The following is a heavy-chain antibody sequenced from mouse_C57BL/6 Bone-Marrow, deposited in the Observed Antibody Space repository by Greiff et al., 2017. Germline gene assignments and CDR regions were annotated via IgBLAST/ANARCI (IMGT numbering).Heavy chain of an antibody. Sequence: EVQRVESGPELVKPGASVKISCKASGYSFTDYNMNWVKQSNGKSLEWIGVINPNYGTTSYNQKFKGKATLTVDQSSSTAYMQLNSLTSEDSAVYYCARFPYDGYHDPGGFAYWGQGTLVTVSA. J-gene: IGHJ3*01. CDR3: ARFPYDGYHDPGGFAY. CDR2: INPNYGTT. CDR1: GYSFTDYN. D-gene: IGHD2-3*01. V-gene: IGHV1-39*01.